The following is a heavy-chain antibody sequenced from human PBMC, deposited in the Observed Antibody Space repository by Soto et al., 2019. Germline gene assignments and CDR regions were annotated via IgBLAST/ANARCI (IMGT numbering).Heavy chain of an antibody. D-gene: IGHD3-16*02. CDR2: INPSGGST. Sequence: QVQLVQSGAEVKKPGASVKVSCKASGYTFTSYYMHWVRQAPGQGLEWMGIINPSGGSTSYAQKXQGCVTRTRDXXTXTXXMELSSLGSEDTAVYYCARDPTLRLGELSLYYFDYWGQGTLVTVSS. CDR1: GYTFTSYY. V-gene: IGHV1-46*03. CDR3: ARDPTLRLGELSLYYFDY. J-gene: IGHJ4*02.